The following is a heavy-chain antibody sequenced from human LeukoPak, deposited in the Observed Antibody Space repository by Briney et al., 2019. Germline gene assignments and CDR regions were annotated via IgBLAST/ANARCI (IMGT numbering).Heavy chain of an antibody. CDR2: ISGSGGST. CDR3: ARGRSSGWSGYYYYYMDV. CDR1: GFTFTSYA. V-gene: IGHV3-23*01. J-gene: IGHJ6*03. Sequence: GGSLRLSCAASGFTFTSYAMSWVRQAPGKGLEWVSAISGSGGSTYYADSVKGRLTISRDNSKNTLYLQMNSLRAEDTAVYYCARGRSSGWSGYYYYYMDVWGKGTTVTISS. D-gene: IGHD6-19*01.